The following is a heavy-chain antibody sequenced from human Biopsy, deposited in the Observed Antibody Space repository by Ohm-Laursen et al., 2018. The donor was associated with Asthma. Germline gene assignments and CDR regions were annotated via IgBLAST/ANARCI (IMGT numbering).Heavy chain of an antibody. CDR3: ARQSGQDYGDSSGFDI. J-gene: IGHJ3*02. Sequence: LRLSCSASGFVFSQCGMHWVRQGPGKGLEWVALVSSDGHNKYYEDSVKGRFTISRDNSRNRLYLQINRLTVEDSAVYFCARQSGQDYGDSSGFDIWGQGTKVAVSS. CDR2: VSSDGHNK. CDR1: GFVFSQCG. V-gene: IGHV3-30*03. D-gene: IGHD3-22*01.